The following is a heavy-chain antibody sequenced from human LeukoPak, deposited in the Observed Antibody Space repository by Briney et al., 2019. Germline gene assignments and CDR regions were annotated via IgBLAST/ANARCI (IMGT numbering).Heavy chain of an antibody. CDR2: INHSGST. Sequence: SETLSLTCAVYGGSFSGYYWSWIRQPPGKGLEWIGEINHSGSTNYNPSLKSRVTISVDTSKNQFSLKLSSVTAADTAVYYCARGAYQQLLWLGDPRPHFDYWGQGTLVTVSS. J-gene: IGHJ4*02. V-gene: IGHV4-34*01. CDR1: GGSFSGYY. CDR3: ARGAYQQLLWLGDPRPHFDY. D-gene: IGHD3-10*01.